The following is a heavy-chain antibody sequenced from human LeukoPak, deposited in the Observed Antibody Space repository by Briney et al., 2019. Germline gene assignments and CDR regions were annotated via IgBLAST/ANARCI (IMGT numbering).Heavy chain of an antibody. CDR2: INPNSGDT. Sequence: ASVKVSCKASGYTFTGYYINWVRQAPGHGLEWMGWINPNSGDTNYAQKFQGRVTMTRDTSISTAYMELSRLRSDDTAVYYCARRVRRGDNWFDPWGQGTLVTVSS. V-gene: IGHV1-2*02. CDR1: GYTFTGYY. CDR3: ARRVRRGDNWFDP. J-gene: IGHJ5*02. D-gene: IGHD3-10*01.